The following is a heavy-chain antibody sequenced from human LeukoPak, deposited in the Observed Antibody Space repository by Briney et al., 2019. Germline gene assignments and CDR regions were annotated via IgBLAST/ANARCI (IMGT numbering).Heavy chain of an antibody. D-gene: IGHD3-22*01. V-gene: IGHV3-30*04. Sequence: GGSLRLSCAASGFTFSSYAMHWVRQAPGKGLEWVAVISYDGSNKYYADSVKGRFTISRDNSKNTLYLQMNSLRAEDTAVYYCARDEPEYYYDSSGYYPDYWGQGTLVTVSS. J-gene: IGHJ4*02. CDR2: ISYDGSNK. CDR1: GFTFSSYA. CDR3: ARDEPEYYYDSSGYYPDY.